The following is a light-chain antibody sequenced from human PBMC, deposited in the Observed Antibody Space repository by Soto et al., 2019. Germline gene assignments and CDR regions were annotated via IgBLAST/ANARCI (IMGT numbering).Light chain of an antibody. CDR1: SSDIGASNY. CDR3: SSWTSRSTLL. CDR2: EVS. V-gene: IGLV2-14*01. Sequence: QSVLTQPASVSGSPGQSITVSCTGTSSDIGASNYVSWYQQHPGKAPKLIISEVSNRPSGVSNRFSGSKSGNTASLTISGLQAEDEADYYCSSWTSRSTLLFGGGTKVTVL. J-gene: IGLJ2*01.